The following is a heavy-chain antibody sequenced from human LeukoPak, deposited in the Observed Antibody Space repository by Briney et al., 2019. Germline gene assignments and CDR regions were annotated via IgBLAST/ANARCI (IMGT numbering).Heavy chain of an antibody. V-gene: IGHV3-74*01. Sequence: GGSLRLSCAASGFSFSSYWMHWVRQTPGRGLMWVSRINSDGSSTTYADSVKGRFTISRDNSKNTLYLQMSSLRAEDTAVYYCAKDKGDFWSGHHYWGQGTLVTVSS. CDR2: INSDGSST. J-gene: IGHJ4*02. D-gene: IGHD3-3*01. CDR3: AKDKGDFWSGHHY. CDR1: GFSFSSYW.